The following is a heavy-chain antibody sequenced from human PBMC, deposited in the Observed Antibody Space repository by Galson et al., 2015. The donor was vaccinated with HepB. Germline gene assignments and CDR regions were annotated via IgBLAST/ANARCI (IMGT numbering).Heavy chain of an antibody. D-gene: IGHD6-13*01. J-gene: IGHJ4*02. CDR2: R. V-gene: IGHV3-33*01. CDR1: GFTFSRYA. CDR3: ARSPAAAAFFGF. Sequence: SLRLSCAASGFTFSRYAMHWVRQAPGKGLECVALRDSVKGRFTISRDYSKSTLYLQMNSLRDEDTAIYYCARSPAAAAFFGFWGQGTLLTV.